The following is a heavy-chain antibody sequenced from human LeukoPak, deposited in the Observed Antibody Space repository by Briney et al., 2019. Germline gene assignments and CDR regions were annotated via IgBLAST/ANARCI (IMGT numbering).Heavy chain of an antibody. V-gene: IGHV4-59*12. CDR3: AREWFSGSYFDY. CDR1: SGSISSYY. D-gene: IGHD1-26*01. Sequence: SETLSLTCTVSSGSISSYYGNWIRQPPGKGLEWIGYFFYSGTTKYNPSLKSRVTISLDTSKNQFSLIKTSVTAADTAVYYCAREWFSGSYFDYWGQGTLVTVSS. J-gene: IGHJ4*02. CDR2: FFYSGTT.